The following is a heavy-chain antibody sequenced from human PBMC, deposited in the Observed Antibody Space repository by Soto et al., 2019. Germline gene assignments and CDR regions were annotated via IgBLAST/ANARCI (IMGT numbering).Heavy chain of an antibody. D-gene: IGHD2-15*01. CDR2: IYYSGST. V-gene: IGHV4-59*01. CDR3: ARARPLLVSAY. J-gene: IGHJ4*02. Sequence: RQPPGKGLEWMGYIYYSGSTNXXPSLKSRVTISVDTSKNQFSLKLSSVTAADTAVYYCARARPLLVSAYWGQGTLVTGSS.